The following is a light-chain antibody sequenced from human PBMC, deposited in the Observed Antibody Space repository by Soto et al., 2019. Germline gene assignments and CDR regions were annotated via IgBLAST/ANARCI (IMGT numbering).Light chain of an antibody. CDR3: QQSYSTPLT. Sequence: DIQMTQSPSSLSASAGDRVTITCRASQGIGTYLNWYQQKPGKAPKLLIYAASSLQSGVPSRFSGSGSRTDFTLTVSSLQPEDFATYHCQQSYSTPLTFGGGTKVEIK. V-gene: IGKV1-39*01. CDR2: AAS. J-gene: IGKJ4*01. CDR1: QGIGTY.